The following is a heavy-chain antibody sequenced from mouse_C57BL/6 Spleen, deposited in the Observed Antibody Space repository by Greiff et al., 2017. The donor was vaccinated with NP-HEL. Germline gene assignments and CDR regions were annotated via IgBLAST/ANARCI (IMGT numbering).Heavy chain of an antibody. J-gene: IGHJ2*01. CDR3: ARGDGYYYFDY. CDR1: GYAFSSSW. V-gene: IGHV1-82*01. CDR2: IYPGAGDT. D-gene: IGHD2-3*01. Sequence: VQLQQSGPELVKPGASVKISCKASGYAFSSSWMNWVKQRPGKGLEWIGRIYPGAGDTNYNGKFKGKATLTADKSSSTAYMQLSSLTSEDSAVYFCARGDGYYYFDYWGQGTTLTVSS.